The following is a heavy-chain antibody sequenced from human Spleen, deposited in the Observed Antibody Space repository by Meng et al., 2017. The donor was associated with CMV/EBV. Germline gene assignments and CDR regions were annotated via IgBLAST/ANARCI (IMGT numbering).Heavy chain of an antibody. Sequence: GESLKISCAASGFTFSSYSMNWVRQAPGKGLEWVSVIYSDFTTYYADSVKGRFTISRDNSKSTLYLQVNSLRAGDTAVYYCARPHLGYCSSTSCYNYFDDWGQGTLVTVSS. V-gene: IGHV3-53*01. CDR1: GFTFSSYS. CDR3: ARPHLGYCSSTSCYNYFDD. D-gene: IGHD2-2*01. J-gene: IGHJ4*02. CDR2: IYSDFTT.